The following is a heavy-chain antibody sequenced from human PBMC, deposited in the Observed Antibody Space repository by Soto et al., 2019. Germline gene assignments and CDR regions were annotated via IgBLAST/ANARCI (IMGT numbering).Heavy chain of an antibody. Sequence: SVKVSCKTSGGTFSSYSMSWGRQAPGQGLEWIGGIIPIFGTANDAQKFQGRVTITADESTSTAYMELSSLRSEDTAVYYCARDRHGRPWDVWGQGTTVTVYS. CDR1: GGTFSSYS. CDR2: IIPIFGTA. CDR3: ARDRHGRPWDV. D-gene: IGHD1-26*01. V-gene: IGHV1-69*13. J-gene: IGHJ6*02.